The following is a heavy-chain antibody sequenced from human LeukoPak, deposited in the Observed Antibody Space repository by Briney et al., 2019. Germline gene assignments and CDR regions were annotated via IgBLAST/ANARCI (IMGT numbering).Heavy chain of an antibody. CDR2: NSYSGST. V-gene: IGHV4-59*01. Sequence: PSQTPCLTRTVSGGSISIYYWSCIRQPPGKGLECVGDNSYSGSTKYNPSLKSRVTISVDTSKNQFSLKLSSVTAADTAVYYCARAGGLYDFWSGYYYVYWSRGTLVTVSS. D-gene: IGHD3-3*01. CDR3: ARAGGLYDFWSGYYYVY. J-gene: IGHJ4*02. CDR1: GGSISIYY.